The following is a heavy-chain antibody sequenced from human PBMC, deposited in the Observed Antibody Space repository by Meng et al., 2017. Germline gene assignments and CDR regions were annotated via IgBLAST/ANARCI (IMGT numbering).Heavy chain of an antibody. CDR3: ASVRYSSNWYAFDY. D-gene: IGHD6-13*01. V-gene: IGHV3-30*04. Sequence: GGSLRLSCAASGFTFSSYAMHWVRQAPGKGLEWVAGITYDGSNIYYADSVKGRFTISRDNSKNTLYLQMNSLRAEDTAVYYCASVRYSSNWYAFDYWGQGTLVTVSS. CDR1: GFTFSSYA. J-gene: IGHJ4*02. CDR2: ITYDGSNI.